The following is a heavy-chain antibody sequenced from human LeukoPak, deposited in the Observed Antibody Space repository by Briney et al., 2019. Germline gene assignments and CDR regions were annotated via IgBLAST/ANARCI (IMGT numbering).Heavy chain of an antibody. CDR3: ARDGTHYGNYYFDY. CDR1: GGSISSGGYY. J-gene: IGHJ4*02. D-gene: IGHD4-17*01. CDR2: IYYSGST. Sequence: EPSETLSLTCTVSGGSISSGGYYWSWIRQHPGKGLEWIGYIYYSGSTYYNPSLKSRVTISVDTSKNQFSLNLRSMTAADTAVYYCARDGTHYGNYYFDYWGQGALVTVSS. V-gene: IGHV4-31*03.